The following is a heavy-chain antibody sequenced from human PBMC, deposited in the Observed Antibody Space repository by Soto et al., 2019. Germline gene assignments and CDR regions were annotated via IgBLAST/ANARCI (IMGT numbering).Heavy chain of an antibody. J-gene: IGHJ6*02. V-gene: IGHV3-48*02. Sequence: EVQLVESGGGLVQPGGSLRLSCAASEFIFSIYSMNWVRQAPGKGLEWVSYISRTSSSIHYADSVKGRFTISRDNDKNSLYLQMNGLRDEDTAVYYCARDLRKHITGTTYSEYGMDVWGQGTTVTVSS. CDR2: ISRTSSSI. CDR1: EFIFSIYS. CDR3: ARDLRKHITGTTYSEYGMDV. D-gene: IGHD1-20*01.